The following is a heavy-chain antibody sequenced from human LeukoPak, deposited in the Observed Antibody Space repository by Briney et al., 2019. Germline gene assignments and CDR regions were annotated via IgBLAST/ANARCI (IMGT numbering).Heavy chain of an antibody. J-gene: IGHJ4*02. CDR2: ISSSGSAI. D-gene: IGHD3-3*01. CDR3: ARVGRDHYDYWSGYYTGFDY. V-gene: IGHV3-11*01. CDR1: GFTFSDYY. Sequence: PVGCPRLSRAASGFTFSDYYMSWSCQGPGKGLERVSYISSSGSAIYHADTVKGRFTISRDNAKNSLYLQMNSLRAEDTAVYYCARVGRDHYDYWSGYYTGFDYWGQGTLVTVAT.